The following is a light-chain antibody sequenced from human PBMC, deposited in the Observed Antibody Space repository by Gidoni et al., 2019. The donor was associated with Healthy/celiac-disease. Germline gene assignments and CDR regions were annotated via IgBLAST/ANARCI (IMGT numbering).Light chain of an antibody. CDR3: QQRCNCPLT. Sequence: IVLKQPPAPLSLSPGESATLSCWASQSVSSSLAWYQQKPGQAPRLLIYDASNRANGVPPMFSGSGSGTDFTPTISLLEPADFEVYYCQQRCNCPLTFGEGTKVEIK. CDR1: QSVSSS. CDR2: DAS. V-gene: IGKV3-11*01. J-gene: IGKJ4*02.